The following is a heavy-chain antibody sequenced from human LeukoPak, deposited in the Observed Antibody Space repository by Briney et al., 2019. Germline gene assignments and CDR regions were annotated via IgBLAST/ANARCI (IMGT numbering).Heavy chain of an antibody. CDR3: ARGRLGGYDILTGYLYAFDI. CDR2: IYSGGST. D-gene: IGHD3-9*01. V-gene: IGHV3-53*01. CDR1: GFTVSSNY. J-gene: IGHJ3*02. Sequence: PGGSLRLSCAASGFTVSSNYMSWVRQAPGKGLEWVSVIYSGGSTYYADSVKGRFTISRDNSKNKVYLQMNSLRAEDTAVYYCARGRLGGYDILTGYLYAFDIWGQGTMVTVSS.